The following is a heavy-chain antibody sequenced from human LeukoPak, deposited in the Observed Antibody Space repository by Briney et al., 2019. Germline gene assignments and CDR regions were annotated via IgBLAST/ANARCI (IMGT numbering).Heavy chain of an antibody. CDR2: ISYDGSNK. CDR3: ARGRATYCFDY. Sequence: GGSLRLSCAASGFTFGSYAMHWVRQAPGKGLEWVAVISYDGSNKYYADSVKGRFTISRDNSKNTLYLQRSSLRAEDTAVYYCARGRATYCFDYWGQGTLVTVSS. D-gene: IGHD2-21*01. V-gene: IGHV3-30*04. CDR1: GFTFGSYA. J-gene: IGHJ4*02.